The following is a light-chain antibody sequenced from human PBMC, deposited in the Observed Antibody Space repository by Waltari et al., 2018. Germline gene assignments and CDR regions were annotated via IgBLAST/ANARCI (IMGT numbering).Light chain of an antibody. CDR1: SSNLGAGYD. CDR2: LNP. J-gene: IGLJ3*02. CDR3: QSYDSSLTAWV. V-gene: IGLV1-40*01. Sequence: QSVLTQPPSVSGAPGQRVTISCTGSSSNLGAGYDVHRYQQLPGTAPKLLIYLNPHRPSGVPDRISASKSGTSASLAITGLQAEDEADYYCQSYDSSLTAWVFGGGTKLTVL.